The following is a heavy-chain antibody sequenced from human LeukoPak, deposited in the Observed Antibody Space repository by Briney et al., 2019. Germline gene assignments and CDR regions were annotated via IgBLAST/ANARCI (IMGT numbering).Heavy chain of an antibody. CDR3: GAATAYYYYYGMDV. CDR1: GGSISSYY. D-gene: IGHD6-25*01. Sequence: PSETLSLTCTVSGGSISSYYWSWIRQPPGKGLKWIGYIYYSGSTNYNPSLKSRVTISVDTSKNQFSLKLSSVTAADTAVYYCGAATAYYYYYGMDVWGQGTTVTVSS. J-gene: IGHJ6*02. V-gene: IGHV4-59*01. CDR2: IYYSGST.